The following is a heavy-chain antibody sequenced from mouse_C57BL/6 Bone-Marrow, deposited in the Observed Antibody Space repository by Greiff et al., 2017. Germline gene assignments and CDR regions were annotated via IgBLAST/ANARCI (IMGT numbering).Heavy chain of an antibody. J-gene: IGHJ2*01. CDR2: IDPSDSYT. CDR3: ARLRYYGSHDY. CDR1: GYTFTSYW. V-gene: IGHV1-69*01. D-gene: IGHD1-1*01. Sequence: QVQLQQPGAELVMPGASVKLSCKASGYTFTSYWMHWVKQRPGQGLEWIGEIDPSDSYTNYNQKFKGKSTLTVDKSSSTAYMQLSSLTSEDSAVYYGARLRYYGSHDYWGQGTTLTVSS.